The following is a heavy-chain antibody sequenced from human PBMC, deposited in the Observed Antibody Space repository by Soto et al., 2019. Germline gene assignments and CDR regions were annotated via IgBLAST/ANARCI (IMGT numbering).Heavy chain of an antibody. CDR1: CCSISSYY. Sequence: PASLSLTCTISCCSISSYYWSWIRQPPGKGLEWIGYIYYSGSTNYNPSLKSRVTISVDTSKNQFSLKLSSVTAADAAVYYCARLYSSSSGWFDPWGQGPLVKFSS. CDR3: ARLYSSSSGWFDP. V-gene: IGHV4-59*01. D-gene: IGHD6-6*01. J-gene: IGHJ5*02. CDR2: IYYSGST.